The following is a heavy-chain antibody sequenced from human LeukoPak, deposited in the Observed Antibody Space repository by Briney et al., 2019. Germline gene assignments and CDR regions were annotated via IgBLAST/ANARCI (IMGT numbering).Heavy chain of an antibody. CDR3: ARVEVVAATFDY. D-gene: IGHD2-15*01. CDR1: GGSISSGDYY. J-gene: IGHJ4*02. Sequence: SETLSLTCTVSGGSISSGDYYWSWIRQPPGKGPEWIGYIYYSGSTYYNPSLKSRVTISVDTSKNQFSLKLSSVTAADTAVYYCARVEVVAATFDYWGQGTLVTVSS. V-gene: IGHV4-30-4*01. CDR2: IYYSGST.